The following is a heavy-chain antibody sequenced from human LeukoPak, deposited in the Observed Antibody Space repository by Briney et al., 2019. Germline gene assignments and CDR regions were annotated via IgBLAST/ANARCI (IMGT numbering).Heavy chain of an antibody. CDR1: AGSFSGYY. CDR3: ARWEYYYDSSGSPLNHYFDY. V-gene: IGHV4-34*01. Sequence: SETLSLTCAAYAGSFSGYYWSWIRQPPGKGLEWIGAINHSGSTNYNPSLKSGVTISVDTSKNQFSLNLSSVTAADTAVYYCARWEYYYDSSGSPLNHYFDYWGQGTLVTVSS. D-gene: IGHD3-22*01. J-gene: IGHJ4*02. CDR2: INHSGST.